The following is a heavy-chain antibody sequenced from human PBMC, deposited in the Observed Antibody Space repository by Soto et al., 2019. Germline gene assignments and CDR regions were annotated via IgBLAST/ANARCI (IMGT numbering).Heavy chain of an antibody. Sequence: GSLRLSWAASGFTFSSYAMSWVRQAPGKGLEWVSAISGSGGSTYYADSVKGRFTISRDNSKNTLYLQMNSLRAEDTAVYYCAKDKNYDFSGTDVWGQGTTVTVSS. CDR2: ISGSGGST. CDR1: GFTFSSYA. D-gene: IGHD3-3*01. CDR3: AKDKNYDFSGTDV. V-gene: IGHV3-23*01. J-gene: IGHJ6*02.